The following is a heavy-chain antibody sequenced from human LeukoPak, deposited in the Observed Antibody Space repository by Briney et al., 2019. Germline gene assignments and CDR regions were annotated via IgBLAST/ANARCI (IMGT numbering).Heavy chain of an antibody. CDR3: AKYSPRVGYTSGWSSNSFDH. CDR2: VTGGGGTT. Sequence: GGSLRLSCAASGFTFRSYAMSWVRQAPGKGLEWVSTVTGGGGTTYYAASVKGRFTISSTNSKNTVYLQLYSLRADDTAVYYGAKYSPRVGYTSGWSSNSFDHWGQGTLVTVSS. D-gene: IGHD6-19*01. V-gene: IGHV3-23*01. J-gene: IGHJ4*02. CDR1: GFTFRSYA.